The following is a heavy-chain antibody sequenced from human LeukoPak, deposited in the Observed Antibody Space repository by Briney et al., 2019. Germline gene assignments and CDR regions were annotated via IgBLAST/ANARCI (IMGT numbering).Heavy chain of an antibody. J-gene: IGHJ4*02. CDR1: GDSVSSNNGA. Sequence: SQTLSVTCGISGDSVSSNNGAWNWIRQSPSRGLEWLGRTYYRPKWYSDYAASVQGRITINADTSKNQFSLQLYSVTPEDTAVYYCARDLGTSGWHTFDYWGQGTLVTVSS. V-gene: IGHV6-1*01. CDR2: TYYRPKWYS. CDR3: ARDLGTSGWHTFDY. D-gene: IGHD6-19*01.